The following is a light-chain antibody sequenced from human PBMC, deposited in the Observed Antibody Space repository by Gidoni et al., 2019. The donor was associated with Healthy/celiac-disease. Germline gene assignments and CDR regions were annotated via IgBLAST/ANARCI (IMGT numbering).Light chain of an antibody. CDR1: SSDVGGYNY. CDR2: EVS. J-gene: IGLJ2*01. V-gene: IGLV2-14*01. Sequence: QSALTRPASASGSPGQSITISCTGTSSDVGGYNYVSWYQQHPGKAPKLMIYEVSNRPSGVPDRFSGSKSGNTASLTISGLQAEDEADYYCSSYTSSSTLVFGGGTKLTVL. CDR3: SSYTSSSTLV.